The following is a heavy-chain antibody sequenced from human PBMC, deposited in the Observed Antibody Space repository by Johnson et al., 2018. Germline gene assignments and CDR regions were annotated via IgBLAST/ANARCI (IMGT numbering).Heavy chain of an antibody. CDR1: GYTFTGYY. CDR3: VRVSRAVATAHTAVDAFDI. Sequence: QVQLQESGAEVKKPGASVKVSCKTSGYTFTGYYIHWVRQAPGQGLEWMGWINPNSGDPNYAQKFRDRVTMTRETSISTAYMELSRLRSDDTAVYYCVRVSRAVATAHTAVDAFDIWGQGTMVTVSS. V-gene: IGHV1-2*02. CDR2: INPNSGDP. D-gene: IGHD2-21*02. J-gene: IGHJ3*02.